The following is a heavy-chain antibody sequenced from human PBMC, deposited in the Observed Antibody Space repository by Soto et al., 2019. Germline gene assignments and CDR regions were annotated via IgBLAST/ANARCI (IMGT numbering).Heavy chain of an antibody. Sequence: SETLSLTCTVSGDSMTYSYWCWIRQPPGKGLEWIGEINHSGSTNYNPSLKSRVTISVDTSKNQFSLKLSSVTAADTAVYYCATLRGIIAVAGTSDYVDYWGQGTLVTSPQ. V-gene: IGHV4-34*01. CDR2: INHSGST. D-gene: IGHD6-19*01. CDR3: ATLRGIIAVAGTSDYVDY. J-gene: IGHJ4*02. CDR1: GDSMTYSY.